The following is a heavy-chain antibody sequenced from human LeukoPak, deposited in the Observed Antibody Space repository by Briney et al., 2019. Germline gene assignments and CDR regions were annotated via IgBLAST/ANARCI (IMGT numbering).Heavy chain of an antibody. CDR2: IYYSGNT. CDR1: GGSISNSNYY. CDR3: MRHEEEDGYNAKPFDS. V-gene: IGHV4-39*01. J-gene: IGHJ4*02. D-gene: IGHD5-24*01. Sequence: PSETLSLTCTVSGGSISNSNYYWGWVRQPPGKGLEWIGTIYYSGNTYYTPSLKSRVTISVDTSKNQFSLRLSSVTAADTAVYFCMRHEEEDGYNAKPFDSWGQGTLVTVSS.